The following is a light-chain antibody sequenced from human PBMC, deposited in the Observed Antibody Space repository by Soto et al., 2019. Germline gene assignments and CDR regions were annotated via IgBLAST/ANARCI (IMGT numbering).Light chain of an antibody. CDR3: QQLNSYPLT. V-gene: IGKV1-9*01. CDR2: AAS. CDR1: QGISSY. Sequence: DIKLTQSPSFLSASVGDRVTITCRASQGISSYLAWYQQKPGKAPKLLIYAASTLQSGVPSRFSGSGSGTEFNPTISSLQPEDFATYYCQQLNSYPLTFGQGTRLEMK. J-gene: IGKJ5*01.